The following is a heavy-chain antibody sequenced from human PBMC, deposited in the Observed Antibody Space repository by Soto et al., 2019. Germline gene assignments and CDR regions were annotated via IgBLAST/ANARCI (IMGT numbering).Heavy chain of an antibody. V-gene: IGHV3-30-3*01. D-gene: IGHD4-17*01. CDR1: GFTFSSYA. CDR2: ISYDGSNK. Sequence: QVQLVESGGGVVQPGRSQRLSCAASGFTFSSYAMHWVRQAPGKGLEWVAVISYDGSNKYYADSVKGRFTISRDNSKNTLYLQMNSLRAEDTAVYYCARDLSYGDYVFDYWGQGTLVTVSS. CDR3: ARDLSYGDYVFDY. J-gene: IGHJ4*02.